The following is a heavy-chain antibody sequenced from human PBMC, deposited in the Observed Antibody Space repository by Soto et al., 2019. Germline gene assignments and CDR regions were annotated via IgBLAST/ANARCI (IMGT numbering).Heavy chain of an antibody. CDR2: IYYSGST. CDR1: GGSISSYY. D-gene: IGHD6-13*01. CDR3: ARVRRIAAAGTPRYFDY. Sequence: SQTLSLTCTVAGGSISSYYWSCILQPPWKGLEWIGYIYYSGSTNYNPSLKSRVTISVDTSKNQFSLKLSSVTAADTAVYYCARVRRIAAAGTPRYFDYWGQGTLVTVS. V-gene: IGHV4-59*01. J-gene: IGHJ4*02.